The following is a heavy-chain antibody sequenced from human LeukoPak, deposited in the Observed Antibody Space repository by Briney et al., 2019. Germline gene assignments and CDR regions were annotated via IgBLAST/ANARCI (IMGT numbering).Heavy chain of an antibody. CDR3: VKSGGYGLIDY. D-gene: IGHD6-19*01. CDR1: GGSISSYY. CDR2: FYYSGST. J-gene: IGHJ4*02. Sequence: SETLSLTCTVSGGSISSYYWSWIRQPPGKGLEWIGYFYYSGSTNYNPSLKSRVTISVDTSKNQLSLKLSSVTAADTAMYYCVKSGGYGLIDYWGQGTLVTASS. V-gene: IGHV4-59*08.